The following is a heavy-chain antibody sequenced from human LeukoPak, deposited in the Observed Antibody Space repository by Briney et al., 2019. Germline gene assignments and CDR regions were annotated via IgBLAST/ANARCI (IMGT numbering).Heavy chain of an antibody. J-gene: IGHJ4*02. Sequence: GGSLRLSCPASGFPFISYWMQWFRQDPGKGLVWVSCISTDGSTTRYADSVKGRFTISRDNAKSTLYLQMNSLRAEDTAVYYCARDYARAVEYWGQGTLATVSS. CDR2: ISTDGSTT. CDR1: GFPFISYW. D-gene: IGHD2-2*01. CDR3: ARDYARAVEY. V-gene: IGHV3-74*01.